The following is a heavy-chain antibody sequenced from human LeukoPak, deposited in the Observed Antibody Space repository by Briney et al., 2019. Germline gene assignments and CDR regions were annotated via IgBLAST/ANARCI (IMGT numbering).Heavy chain of an antibody. CDR1: GYTFTGYG. CDR3: ARDYGGTFYDY. J-gene: IGHJ4*02. CDR2: IDGYSGDR. Sequence: GASVKVSCKTSGYTFTGYGISWVRQAPGQGLEWLGWIDGYSGDRNYAEKVKGRVSMTTDTSTSTASMELGSLTYDDTAVYYCARDYGGTFYDYWGQGTLIIVSS. D-gene: IGHD2/OR15-2a*01. V-gene: IGHV1-18*01.